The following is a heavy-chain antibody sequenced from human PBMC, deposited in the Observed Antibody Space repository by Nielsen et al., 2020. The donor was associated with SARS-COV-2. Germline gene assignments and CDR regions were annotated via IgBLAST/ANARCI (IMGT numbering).Heavy chain of an antibody. Sequence: SETLSLTCTVSGGSISSSSYYWGWIRQPQGKGLEWIGSIYYSGSTYYNPSLKSRVTISVDTSKNQFSLKLSSVTAADTAVYYCARVDSSGWYGRDYYGMDVWGQGTTVTVSS. CDR1: GGSISSSSYY. V-gene: IGHV4-39*01. J-gene: IGHJ6*02. D-gene: IGHD6-19*01. CDR3: ARVDSSGWYGRDYYGMDV. CDR2: IYYSGST.